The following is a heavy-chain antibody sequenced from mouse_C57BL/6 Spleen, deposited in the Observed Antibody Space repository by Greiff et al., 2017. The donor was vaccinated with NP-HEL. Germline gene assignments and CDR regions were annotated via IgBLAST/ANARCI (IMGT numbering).Heavy chain of an antibody. CDR3: ARPGGYYDYDGRAWFAY. J-gene: IGHJ3*01. Sequence: EVQVVESGGGLVKPGGSLKLSCAASGFTFSDYGMHWVRQAPEKGLEWVAYISSGSSTIYYADTVKGRFTISRDNAKNTLFLQMTSLRSEDTAMYYCARPGGYYDYDGRAWFAYWGQGTLVTVSA. V-gene: IGHV5-17*01. CDR2: ISSGSSTI. CDR1: GFTFSDYG. D-gene: IGHD2-4*01.